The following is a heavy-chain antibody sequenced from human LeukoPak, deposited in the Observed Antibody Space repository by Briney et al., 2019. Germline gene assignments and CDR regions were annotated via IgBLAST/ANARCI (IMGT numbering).Heavy chain of an antibody. J-gene: IGHJ4*02. V-gene: IGHV1-46*01. CDR1: GYTFTSNY. Sequence: ASVKVSCKASGYTFTSNYIHWVRQAPGQGLEWMGKIYPRDGSTSYAQKFQGRVTVTRDTSTSTVHMELSGLRSEDTAVYYCARDQEGFDYWGQGTLVTVSS. CDR3: ARDQEGFDY. CDR2: IYPRDGST.